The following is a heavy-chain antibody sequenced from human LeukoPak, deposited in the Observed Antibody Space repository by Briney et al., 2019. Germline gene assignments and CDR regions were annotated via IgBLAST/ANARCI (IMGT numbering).Heavy chain of an antibody. J-gene: IGHJ4*02. CDR2: ISRSSTTI. CDR3: ATSEYSSSWYFG. CDR1: GFTFSNYS. D-gene: IGHD6-13*01. V-gene: IGHV3-48*01. Sequence: AGGSLRLSCAASGFTFSNYSMNWVRQAPGKGLEWVSYISRSSTTIYYADSVKGRFTISRDNAKNSLYLQMNSLRAEDTAVYYCATSEYSSSWYFGWGQGTLVTVSS.